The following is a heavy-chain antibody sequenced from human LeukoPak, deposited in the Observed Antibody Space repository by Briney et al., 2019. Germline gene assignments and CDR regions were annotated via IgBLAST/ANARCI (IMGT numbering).Heavy chain of an antibody. V-gene: IGHV4-34*01. CDR2: INHSGST. D-gene: IGHD3-10*01. Sequence: SETLSLTCAVYGGSLSGYYWSWIRQPPGEGLEWIGEINHSGSTNYNPSLKSRVTISVDTSKNQFSLKLSSVTAADTAVYYCARTLYGSGSYYNRWFDPWGQGTLVTVSS. CDR3: ARTLYGSGSYYNRWFDP. CDR1: GGSLSGYY. J-gene: IGHJ5*02.